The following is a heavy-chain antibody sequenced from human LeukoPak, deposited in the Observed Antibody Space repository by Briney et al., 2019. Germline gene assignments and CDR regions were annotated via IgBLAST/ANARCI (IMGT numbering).Heavy chain of an antibody. D-gene: IGHD7-27*01. Sequence: ASVKVSCKASGYTFTANYMHWVRQAPGQGLEWMGRINPNSGGTNYAQKFQGRVTMTRDTSISTAYMELSRLRSDDTAVYYCARGEIFLTGIDPWGQGTLVTVSS. V-gene: IGHV1-2*06. CDR3: ARGEIFLTGIDP. CDR2: INPNSGGT. J-gene: IGHJ5*02. CDR1: GYTFTANY.